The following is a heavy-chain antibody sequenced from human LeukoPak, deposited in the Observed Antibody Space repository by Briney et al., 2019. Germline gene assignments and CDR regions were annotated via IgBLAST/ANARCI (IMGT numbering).Heavy chain of an antibody. Sequence: ASVKVSGKASGYTFTSYYMHWVRQAPGQGLEWMGWINPNSGGTNYAQKFQGWVTMTRDTSISTAYMELSRLRSDDTAVYYCARIAVADQWDYWGQGTLVTVSS. D-gene: IGHD6-19*01. V-gene: IGHV1-2*04. J-gene: IGHJ4*02. CDR3: ARIAVADQWDY. CDR2: INPNSGGT. CDR1: GYTFTSYY.